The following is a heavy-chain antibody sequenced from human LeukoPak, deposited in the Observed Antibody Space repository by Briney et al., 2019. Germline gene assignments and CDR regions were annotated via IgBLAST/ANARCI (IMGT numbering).Heavy chain of an antibody. CDR2: INSDGSST. CDR1: GFTFSRYW. D-gene: IGHD2-15*01. J-gene: IGHJ5*02. V-gene: IGHV3-74*01. Sequence: PGGSLRLSCAASGFTFSRYWMHWVRHAPGKGLVWVSRINSDGSSTSYADSVKGRFTISRDNAKNTLYLQMNSLRAEDTAVYYCARDLYCSGGSCYSGDWFDPWGQGTLVTVSS. CDR3: ARDLYCSGGSCYSGDWFDP.